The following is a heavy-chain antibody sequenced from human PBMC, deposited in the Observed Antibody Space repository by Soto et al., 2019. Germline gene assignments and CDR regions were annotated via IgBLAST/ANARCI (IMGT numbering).Heavy chain of an antibody. V-gene: IGHV3-30*18. Sequence: LRLSCAASGFTFSSYGMHWVRQAPGKGLEWVAVISYDGSNKYYADSVKGRFTISRDNSKNTLYLQMNSLRAEDTAVYYCAKELLRFLEWLSYGMDVWGQGTTVTVSS. J-gene: IGHJ6*02. D-gene: IGHD3-3*01. CDR1: GFTFSSYG. CDR3: AKELLRFLEWLSYGMDV. CDR2: ISYDGSNK.